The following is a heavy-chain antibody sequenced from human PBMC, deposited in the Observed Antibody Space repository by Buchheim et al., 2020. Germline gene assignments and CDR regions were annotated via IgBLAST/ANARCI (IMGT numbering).Heavy chain of an antibody. J-gene: IGHJ4*02. V-gene: IGHV3-23*04. D-gene: IGHD4-11*01. CDR3: AKGSRGYTNYYFDY. Sequence: EVQLVDSGGGLVQPGESLRLSCAASGFSFSGYATSWVRQAPGKGLEWVSSISGSGATTFNADSVKGRFTISRDNSKNMLYLQMNSLRAEDTAVYFCAKGSRGYTNYYFDYWGQGTL. CDR2: ISGSGATT. CDR1: GFSFSGYA.